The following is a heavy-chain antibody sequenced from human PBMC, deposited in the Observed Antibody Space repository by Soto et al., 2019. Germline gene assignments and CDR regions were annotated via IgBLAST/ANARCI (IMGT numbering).Heavy chain of an antibody. CDR2: INPKSGGT. CDR3: ARGDSTDCSNGVCSFFYNHDMDV. J-gene: IGHJ6*02. D-gene: IGHD2-8*01. CDR1: GYSFTDYH. Sequence: GASVKVSCKASGYSFTDYHIHWVRQAPGQGLEWLGRINPKSGGTSTAQKFQGWVTMTTDTSVSTASMELTRLTSDDTAIYYCARGDSTDCSNGVCSFFYNHDMDVWGQGTTVTVSS. V-gene: IGHV1-2*04.